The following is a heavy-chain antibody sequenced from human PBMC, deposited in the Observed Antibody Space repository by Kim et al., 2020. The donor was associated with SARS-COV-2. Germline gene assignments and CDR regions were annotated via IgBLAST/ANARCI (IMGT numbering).Heavy chain of an antibody. Sequence: DSVKGRFTMSRDKSKNTQYLQMNSLRAEDTAVYYGGKMSGYSSSWYSFDYWGQGTLVTVSS. D-gene: IGHD6-13*01. V-gene: IGHV3-23*01. CDR3: GKMSGYSSSWYSFDY. J-gene: IGHJ4*02.